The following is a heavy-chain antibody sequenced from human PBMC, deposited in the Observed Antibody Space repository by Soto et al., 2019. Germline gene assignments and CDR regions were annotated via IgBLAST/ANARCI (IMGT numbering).Heavy chain of an antibody. D-gene: IGHD5-18*01. CDR1: GYNFATDW. CDR2: IYPADSDT. Sequence: GESLKISCKGSGYNFATDWIGWVRQMPGKGLECMGIIYPADSDTRYSPSFQGQVTISADKSISTAYLQWSSLKASDTAMYYWARYWHSYSLNYYRGMDVWGQGTTVTVSS. CDR3: ARYWHSYSLNYYRGMDV. J-gene: IGHJ6*02. V-gene: IGHV5-51*01.